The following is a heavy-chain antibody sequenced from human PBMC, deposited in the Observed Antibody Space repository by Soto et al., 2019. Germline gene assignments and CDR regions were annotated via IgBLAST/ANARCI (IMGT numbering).Heavy chain of an antibody. V-gene: IGHV3-23*01. J-gene: IGHJ4*02. D-gene: IGHD2-2*01. CDR2: IGPNPANT. Sequence: EVQLLESGGGLVQPGGSLRLSCAASGFPFSTSGMLWVRQPPGEGLEWVSAIGPNPANTNYRDSVKGRFTISRDNSRNMVFLQMSALRAEDTALYYCATARHCSSDACPAAEWGQGTLITVSS. CDR1: GFPFSTSG. CDR3: ATARHCSSDACPAAE.